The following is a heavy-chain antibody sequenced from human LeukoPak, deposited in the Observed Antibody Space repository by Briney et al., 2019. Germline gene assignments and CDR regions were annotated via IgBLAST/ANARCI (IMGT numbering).Heavy chain of an antibody. CDR2: ISWNSGSI. Sequence: SLRLSCSASGFTFDDYAMHWVRQAPGKGLEWVSGISWNSGSIGYVDSVKGRFTISRDNAKNSLYLQMNSLRAEDMALYYCAKGTAGYSSSLDYWGQGTLVTVSS. CDR3: AKGTAGYSSSLDY. D-gene: IGHD6-13*01. CDR1: GFTFDDYA. J-gene: IGHJ4*02. V-gene: IGHV3-9*03.